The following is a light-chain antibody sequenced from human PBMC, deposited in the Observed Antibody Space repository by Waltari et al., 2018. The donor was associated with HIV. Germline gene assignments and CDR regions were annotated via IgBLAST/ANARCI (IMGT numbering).Light chain of an antibody. Sequence: QSVLTQPHSVSGAPGQRVTISCTGNTSNIGAVYDVHWYQQLPGRAPKLLVYSNSNRPSGVPDRFSGSKSGTSASLAITGLQAEDEADYFCQSYDSILSAVVFGGGTKLTVL. J-gene: IGLJ2*01. CDR2: SNS. V-gene: IGLV1-40*01. CDR3: QSYDSILSAVV. CDR1: TSNIGAVYD.